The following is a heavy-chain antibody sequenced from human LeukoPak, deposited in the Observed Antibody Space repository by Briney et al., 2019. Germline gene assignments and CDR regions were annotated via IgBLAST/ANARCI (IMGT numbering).Heavy chain of an antibody. CDR1: GFTFSNYG. V-gene: IGHV3-33*01. J-gene: IGHJ2*01. CDR2: IWYDGNNK. Sequence: GRSLRLSCAASGFTFSNYGMHWARQAPGKGLEWVALIWYDGNNKYYVDSVKGRFTVSRDNSKNTLYLQMNSLRAEDTAVYYCARDLAAGEHFYFDLWGRGALVTVSS. D-gene: IGHD6-19*01. CDR3: ARDLAAGEHFYFDL.